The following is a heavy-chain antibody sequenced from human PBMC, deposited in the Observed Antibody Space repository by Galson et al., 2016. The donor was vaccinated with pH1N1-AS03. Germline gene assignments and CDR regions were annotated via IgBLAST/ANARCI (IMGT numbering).Heavy chain of an antibody. J-gene: IGHJ4*02. CDR2: ISAYSRNT. D-gene: IGHD3-10*01. CDR3: ARDRRSDFGKNFVAGVQFCRY. V-gene: IGHV1-18*01. Sequence: SVKVSCKASGYTFTNFSVIWVRQAPGQGLEWVGWISAYSRNTNYAQSLQGRVSMTTDPSTNTVYMQLTRLTSDDTAIYYCARDRRSDFGKNFVAGVQFCRYWGQGTLVTVSS. CDR1: GYTFTNFS.